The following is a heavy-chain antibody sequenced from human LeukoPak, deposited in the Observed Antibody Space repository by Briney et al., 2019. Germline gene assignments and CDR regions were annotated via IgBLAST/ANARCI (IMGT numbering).Heavy chain of an antibody. CDR2: TYYSGST. CDR1: GGSISSSSYY. CDR3: ARQDIVVVPAAKWGFDY. D-gene: IGHD2-2*01. Sequence: PSETLSLTCTVSGGSISSSSYYWGWIRQPPGKGLEWIGSTYYSGSTYYNPSLKSRVTISVDTSKNQFSLKLSSVTAADTAVYYCARQDIVVVPAAKWGFDYWGQGTLVTVSS. V-gene: IGHV4-39*01. J-gene: IGHJ4*02.